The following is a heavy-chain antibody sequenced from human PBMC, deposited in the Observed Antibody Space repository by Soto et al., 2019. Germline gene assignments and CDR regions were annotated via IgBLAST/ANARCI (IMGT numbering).Heavy chain of an antibody. J-gene: IGHJ6*02. D-gene: IGHD3-16*01. CDR3: TRDIYGLYLQREYKGMDV. CDR1: GFTLSSNY. CDR2: INSVGST. Sequence: PGGSLRLSCAASGFTLSSNYMSWVRLAPGKGLEWVAVINSVGSTYYADSVKGPFTISRDNFKNTLYLQMNSLRAEDTAVYYCTRDIYGLYLQREYKGMDVWRQGTTGTVS. V-gene: IGHV3-53*01.